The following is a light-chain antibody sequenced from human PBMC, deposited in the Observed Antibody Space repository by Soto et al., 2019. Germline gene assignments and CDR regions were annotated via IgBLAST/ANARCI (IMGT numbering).Light chain of an antibody. V-gene: IGKV1-13*02. J-gene: IGKJ1*01. CDR2: DAS. CDR3: QQYHSYWT. Sequence: AIQMTQSPSSLSASVGDRVTLTCRASHGISNYLNWFQHKPGKAPKLLIYDASSLESGVPQRFSGSGSGTEFTLTISSLQTDDFSTYYCQQYHSYWTFGQGTKVE. CDR1: HGISNY.